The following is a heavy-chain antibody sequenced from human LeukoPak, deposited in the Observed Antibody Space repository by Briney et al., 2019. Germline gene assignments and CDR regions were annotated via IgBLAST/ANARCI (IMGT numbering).Heavy chain of an antibody. CDR3: ARSFRGLDY. D-gene: IGHD3-10*01. CDR1: GGSNSAYY. J-gene: IGHJ4*02. CDR2: IYYSGST. Sequence: PSEALSLTCSVSGGSNSAYYWSWIRQPPGKTLEWIGYIYYSGSTNYNPSLKSRVTISVDRSKNQFSLKLTSVTAADTTVYFCARSFRGLDYWGQGMLVTVSS. V-gene: IGHV4-59*01.